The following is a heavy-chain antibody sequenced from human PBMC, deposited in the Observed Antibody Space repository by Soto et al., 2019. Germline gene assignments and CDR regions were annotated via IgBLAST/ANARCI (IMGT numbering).Heavy chain of an antibody. CDR3: ARSIVVVTALDY. J-gene: IGHJ4*02. V-gene: IGHV4-61*01. CDR2: IYYSGST. CDR1: GGSVSSGSYY. Sequence: SETLSLTSTVSGGSVSSGSYYWSWIRLPPGKGLEWIGNIYYSGSTNYNPSLKSRVTISVDRSKNQFSLKLNSVTAADTAVYYCARSIVVVTALDYWGQGTLVTVS. D-gene: IGHD2-21*02.